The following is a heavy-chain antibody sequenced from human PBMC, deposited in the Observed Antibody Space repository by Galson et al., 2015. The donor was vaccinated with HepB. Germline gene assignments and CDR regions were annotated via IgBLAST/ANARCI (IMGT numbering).Heavy chain of an antibody. V-gene: IGHV3-23*01. CDR1: GFTFSSYA. Sequence: SLRLSCAASGFTFSSYAMSWVRQAPGKGLEWVSAISGSASSTYYGDSVKGRFTISRDNSKNRLYLQMNSLRAGDTAVYYCARVGWELRPLDYWGQGTLVPVSS. CDR2: ISGSASST. D-gene: IGHD1-26*01. CDR3: ARVGWELRPLDY. J-gene: IGHJ4*02.